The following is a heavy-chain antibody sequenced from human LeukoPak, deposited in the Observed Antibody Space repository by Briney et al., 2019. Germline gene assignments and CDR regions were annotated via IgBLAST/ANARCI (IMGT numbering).Heavy chain of an antibody. CDR3: ARGNILTGYCFDF. CDR1: GGSITGYY. J-gene: IGHJ4*02. V-gene: IGHV4-34*01. Sequence: SETLSLTCAVYGGSITGYYWSWIRQTPGRGLEWVGEIHYTGATSYNPSLKSRATISTDTSKNQFSLRLSSVTAADTAVYYCARGNILTGYCFDFWGRGALVTVSS. CDR2: IHYTGAT. D-gene: IGHD3-9*01.